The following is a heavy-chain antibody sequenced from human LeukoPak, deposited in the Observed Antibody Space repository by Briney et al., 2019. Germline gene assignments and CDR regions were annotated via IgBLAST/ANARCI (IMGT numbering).Heavy chain of an antibody. D-gene: IGHD2-8*01. J-gene: IGHJ4*02. Sequence: ASVKVSCKASGYTFTSYDINWVRQATGQGLEWMGWMNPNSGDTGYAQKFQGRVTMTRNTSISTAYMELSSLRSDDTAVYYCARDIAGCTNGVCYREAGDFDYWGQGTLVTVSS. V-gene: IGHV1-8*01. CDR1: GYTFTSYD. CDR3: ARDIAGCTNGVCYREAGDFDY. CDR2: MNPNSGDT.